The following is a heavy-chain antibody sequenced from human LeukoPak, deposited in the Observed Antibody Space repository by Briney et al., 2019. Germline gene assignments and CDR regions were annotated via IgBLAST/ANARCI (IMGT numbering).Heavy chain of an antibody. CDR1: GFTFSSYS. J-gene: IGHJ6*03. CDR3: ARDGRRSSSWRVYYYYYYYMDV. D-gene: IGHD6-13*01. CDR2: ISSSSSTI. V-gene: IGHV3-48*01. Sequence: GGSLRLPCAASGFTFSSYSMNWVRQAPGKGLEWVSYISSSSSTIYYADSVKGRFTISRDNAKNSLYLQMNSLRAEDTAVYYCARDGRRSSSWRVYYYYYYYMDVWGKGPGVTVSS.